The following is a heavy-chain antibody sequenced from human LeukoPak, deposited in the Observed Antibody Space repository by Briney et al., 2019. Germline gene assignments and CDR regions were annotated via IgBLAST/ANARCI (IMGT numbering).Heavy chain of an antibody. D-gene: IGHD5-24*01. Sequence: PGGSLRLSCAASGFTFSSYSMNWVRQAPGKGLEWVSSISSSSSYIYYADSVKGRFTISRDNAKNSLYLQMNSLRAEDTAVYYCARDRERWLQLGYFEYWGQGTLVTVSS. CDR3: ARDRERWLQLGYFEY. CDR1: GFTFSSYS. CDR2: ISSSSSYI. V-gene: IGHV3-21*01. J-gene: IGHJ4*02.